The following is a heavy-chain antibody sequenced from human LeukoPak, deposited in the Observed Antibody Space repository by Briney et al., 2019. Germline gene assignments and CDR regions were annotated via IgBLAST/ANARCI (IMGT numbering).Heavy chain of an antibody. J-gene: IGHJ4*02. Sequence: SVKVSCKASGYSFTGYNMHWVRQAPGQGLEWMGGIIPIFGTANYAQKFQGRVTITTDESTSTAYMELSSLRSEDTAVYYCASADDGYSSSWYPPYFDYWGQGTLVTVSS. D-gene: IGHD6-13*01. CDR3: ASADDGYSSSWYPPYFDY. V-gene: IGHV1-69*05. CDR1: GYSFTGYN. CDR2: IIPIFGTA.